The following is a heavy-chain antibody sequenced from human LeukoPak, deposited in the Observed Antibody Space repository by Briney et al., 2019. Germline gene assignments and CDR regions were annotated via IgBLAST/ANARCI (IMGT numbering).Heavy chain of an antibody. CDR1: GFTFSSYG. CDR2: ISYDGSNK. CDR3: AKVSPTIPFGY. V-gene: IGHV3-30*18. D-gene: IGHD5-12*01. Sequence: GGSLRLSCAASGFTFSSYGMHWVRQAPGKGLEWVAVISYDGSNKYYADSVKGRFTISRDNSKNTLYLQMNSLRAEDTAVYYCAKVSPTIPFGYWGQGTLVTVSS. J-gene: IGHJ4*02.